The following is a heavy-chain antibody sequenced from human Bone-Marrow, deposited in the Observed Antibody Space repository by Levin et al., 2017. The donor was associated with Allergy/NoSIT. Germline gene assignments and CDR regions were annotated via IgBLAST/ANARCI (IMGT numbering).Heavy chain of an antibody. CDR3: AKVAELGYCSSTTCYHYFDY. CDR2: IKQDASLK. D-gene: IGHD2-2*01. J-gene: IGHJ4*02. CDR1: GFIFSEFW. Sequence: GGSLRLSCATSGFIFSEFWMSWVRQAPGKGLEWVASIKQDASLKYYVDSVRGRFTISRDNAKNSAYLEMKSLRAEDTATYYCAKVAELGYCSSTTCYHYFDYWGQGTLVTVSS. V-gene: IGHV3-7*01.